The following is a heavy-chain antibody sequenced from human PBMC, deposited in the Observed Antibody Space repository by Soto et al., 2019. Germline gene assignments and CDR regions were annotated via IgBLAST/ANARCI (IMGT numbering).Heavy chain of an antibody. CDR2: INPSGGST. Sequence: GASVKVSCKASGYTFTSYYMHWVRQAPGQGLEWMGIINPSGGSTSYAQKFQGRVTMTRDTSTSAVYMELSSLRSEDTAVYYCARGSRAARGGDYYYGMDVWGQGPTVTVSS. D-gene: IGHD6-6*01. CDR3: ARGSRAARGGDYYYGMDV. J-gene: IGHJ6*02. CDR1: GYTFTSYY. V-gene: IGHV1-46*03.